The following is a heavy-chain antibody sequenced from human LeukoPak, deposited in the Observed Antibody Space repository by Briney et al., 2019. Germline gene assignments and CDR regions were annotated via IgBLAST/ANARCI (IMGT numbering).Heavy chain of an antibody. CDR3: ARAHYDNVWGSFTGRYFDY. V-gene: IGHV3-23*01. CDR2: ITASGAST. CDR1: GFTFIKYS. D-gene: IGHD3-16*01. J-gene: IGHJ4*02. Sequence: GGSLRLSCAVSGFTFIKYSMTWVRQAPGKGLEWVSAITASGASTDYADSVKGRFTISRDNPRKSLYLQMNSLRAEDTAVYYCARAHYDNVWGSFTGRYFDYWGQGTLVTVSS.